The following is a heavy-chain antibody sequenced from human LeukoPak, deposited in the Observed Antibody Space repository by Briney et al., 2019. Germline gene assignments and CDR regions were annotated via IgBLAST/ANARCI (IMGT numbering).Heavy chain of an antibody. CDR2: IIPILGIA. Sequence: SVKVSCKASGGTFSSYAISWVRQAPGQGLEWMGRIIPILGIANYAQKFKGRVTFTSNKSTSTAYMELSSLRSEDTAVYYCARDFWYSISWGYAFDIWGQGTMVTVSS. D-gene: IGHD6-13*01. J-gene: IGHJ3*02. CDR3: ARDFWYSISWGYAFDI. CDR1: GGTFSSYA. V-gene: IGHV1-69*04.